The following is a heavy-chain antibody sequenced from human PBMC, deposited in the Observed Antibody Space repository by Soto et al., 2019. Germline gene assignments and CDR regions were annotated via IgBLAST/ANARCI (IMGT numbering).Heavy chain of an antibody. D-gene: IGHD5-12*01. CDR3: ARQTYEPHLVTPPDFDY. Sequence: GGSLRLSCAASGFTFSDHYMDWVRQAPGKGLEWVGRIRNKANSYSTQYAASVKGRFTISRDDSKTSLSLQMNSLKTEDTAVYYCARQTYEPHLVTPPDFDYWGQGTLVTVSS. V-gene: IGHV3-72*01. J-gene: IGHJ4*02. CDR2: IRNKANSYST. CDR1: GFTFSDHY.